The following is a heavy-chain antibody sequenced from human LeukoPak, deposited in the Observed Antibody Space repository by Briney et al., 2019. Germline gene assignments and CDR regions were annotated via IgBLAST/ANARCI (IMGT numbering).Heavy chain of an antibody. CDR3: ARGGDSSGPSVGLDY. CDR2: ISGGSSTI. CDR1: GFTFSSYS. Sequence: TGGSLRLSCAASGFTFSSYSMNWVRQAPGKGLEWVSYISGGSSTIYHADSVKGRFTISRDDAKNTLDLQMNSLRDEDTAVYYCARGGDSSGPSVGLDYWGQGTLVTVSS. V-gene: IGHV3-48*02. D-gene: IGHD3-22*01. J-gene: IGHJ4*02.